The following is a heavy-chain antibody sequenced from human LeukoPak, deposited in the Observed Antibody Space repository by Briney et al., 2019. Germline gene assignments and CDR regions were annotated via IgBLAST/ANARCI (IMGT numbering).Heavy chain of an antibody. V-gene: IGHV4-34*01. Sequence: PSETLSLTCAVYGGSFSGYYWSWIRQPPGKGLEWIGSIYYSGSTYYNPSLKSRVTISVDTSKNQFSLKLSSVTAADTAVYYCAKTPYSSGWVDPWGQGTLVTVSS. CDR3: AKTPYSSGWVDP. CDR1: GGSFSGYY. CDR2: IYYSGST. J-gene: IGHJ5*02. D-gene: IGHD6-19*01.